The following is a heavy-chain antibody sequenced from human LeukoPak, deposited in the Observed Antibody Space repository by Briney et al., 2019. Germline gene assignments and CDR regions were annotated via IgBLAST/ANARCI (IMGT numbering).Heavy chain of an antibody. CDR2: IIPIFGTA. V-gene: IGHV1-69*05. J-gene: IGHJ4*02. D-gene: IGHD3-10*01. CDR1: GGTFSSYA. Sequence: SVKVSCKASGGTFSSYAISWVRQAPGQGLEWMGRIIPIFGTANYAQKFQGKVTITTDESTSTAYMELSSLRSEDTAVYYCARGGGSGSYGFDYWGQGTLVTVSS. CDR3: ARGGGSGSYGFDY.